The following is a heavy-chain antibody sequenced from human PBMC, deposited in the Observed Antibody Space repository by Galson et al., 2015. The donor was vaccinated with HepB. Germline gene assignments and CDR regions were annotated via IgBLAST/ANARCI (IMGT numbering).Heavy chain of an antibody. CDR2: ITPMFGTA. Sequence: SVKVSCKASGGTFRSYTISWVRQAPGQGLEWMGGITPMFGTANYAQNFQARVTITADESTRTAYMEMKSLRSEDTATFFCATNGSYERATSEYFQHWGQGTLVTVSS. CDR3: ATNGSYERATSEYFQH. D-gene: IGHD3-16*01. V-gene: IGHV1-69*13. CDR1: GGTFRSYT. J-gene: IGHJ1*01.